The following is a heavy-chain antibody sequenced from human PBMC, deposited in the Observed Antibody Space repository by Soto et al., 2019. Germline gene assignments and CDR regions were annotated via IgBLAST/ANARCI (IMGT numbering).Heavy chain of an antibody. CDR2: IWYDGSNK. CDR3: ARDRLVGATDYYYYGMDV. D-gene: IGHD1-26*01. V-gene: IGHV3-33*01. J-gene: IGHJ6*02. Sequence: PGGSLRLSCAASGFTFSSYGMHWVRQAPGKGLEWVAVIWYDGSNKYYADSVKGRFTISRDNSKNTLYLQMNSLRAEDTAVYYCARDRLVGATDYYYYGMDVWGQGATVTVSS. CDR1: GFTFSSYG.